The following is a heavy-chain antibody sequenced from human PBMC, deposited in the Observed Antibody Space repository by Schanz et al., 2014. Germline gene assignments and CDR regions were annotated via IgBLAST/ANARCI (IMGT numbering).Heavy chain of an antibody. CDR2: ISSSGNII. CDR1: GFTFSDSF. D-gene: IGHD2-2*01. J-gene: IGHJ4*02. Sequence: QVLLVESGGGLVKPGGSLRLSCSASGFTFSDSFMSWIRQTPGKGLEWLSYISSSGNIIHYADSVKGRFTISRDNAKNSLYLKMPGLRAEDMAVYYCAPHETLSTTACYPSWGQGTLVAVSS. CDR3: APHETLSTTACYPS. V-gene: IGHV3-11*01.